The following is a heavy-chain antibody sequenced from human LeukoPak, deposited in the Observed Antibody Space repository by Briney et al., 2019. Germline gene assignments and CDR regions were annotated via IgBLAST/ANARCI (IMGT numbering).Heavy chain of an antibody. CDR1: GLTSVSYS. D-gene: IGHD3-22*01. Sequence: GGSLRLSGGAFGLTSVSYSLNWVRQAPGKGLEWVSSISSSSSYIYYADSVKGRFTISRDNAKNSLYLQMNSLRAEDTAVYYCARAYYDSSRYPDYWGQGTLVTVSS. CDR3: ARAYYDSSRYPDY. V-gene: IGHV3-21*01. CDR2: ISSSSSYI. J-gene: IGHJ4*02.